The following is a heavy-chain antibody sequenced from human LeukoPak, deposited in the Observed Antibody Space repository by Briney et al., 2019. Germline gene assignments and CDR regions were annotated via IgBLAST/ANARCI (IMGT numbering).Heavy chain of an antibody. D-gene: IGHD4-23*01. CDR1: GFTLSSYW. CDR3: AGGVNYFDY. J-gene: IGHJ4*02. CDR2: INQDGSEK. Sequence: PGGSLRLSCAASGFTLSSYWMSWARQAPGKGLEWVANINQDGSEKYYVDSVKGRFTISRDNAKNSLYLQMNSLRAEDTAVYYCAGGVNYFDYWGQGTLVTVSS. V-gene: IGHV3-7*04.